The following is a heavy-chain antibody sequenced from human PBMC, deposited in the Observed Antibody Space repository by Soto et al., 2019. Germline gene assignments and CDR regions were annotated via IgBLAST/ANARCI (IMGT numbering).Heavy chain of an antibody. CDR1: GGSIRGYY. CDR2: INYGGTT. D-gene: IGHD5-18*01. Sequence: PSETLSLTCTVSGGSIRGYYWTWIRQSPGKGLEWIGYINYGGTTKYNPFLNSRVTISVGTSQNQISLRLTSVTAADTRAYYCARVVASYGSTYFDYWGKGSLVTVSS. J-gene: IGHJ4*02. CDR3: ARVVASYGSTYFDY. V-gene: IGHV4-59*01.